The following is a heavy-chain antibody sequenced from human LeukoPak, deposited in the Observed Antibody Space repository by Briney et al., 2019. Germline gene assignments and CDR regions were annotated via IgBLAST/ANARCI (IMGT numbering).Heavy chain of an antibody. V-gene: IGHV1-2*02. CDR2: INPNDSDT. Sequence: ASVKVSCKASGYTFTDYFIHWVRQAPGQGLEWMGWINPNDSDTNYLQRFQGRVTMTRDASISTAYMELTRLTSDDTAIYYCARRGSGYGYDYWGQGILITVSS. J-gene: IGHJ4*02. CDR1: GYTFTDYF. D-gene: IGHD5-18*01. CDR3: ARRGSGYGYDY.